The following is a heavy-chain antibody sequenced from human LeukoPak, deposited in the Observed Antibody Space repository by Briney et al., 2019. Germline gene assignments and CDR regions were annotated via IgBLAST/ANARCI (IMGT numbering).Heavy chain of an antibody. V-gene: IGHV4-38-2*02. CDR1: GYSISSGYY. J-gene: IGHJ4*02. D-gene: IGHD5-24*01. Sequence: SETLSLTCTVSGYSISSGYYWGWIRQPPGKGLEWIGSIYHSGSTYYNPSLKSRVTISVDTSKNQFSLKLSSVTAADTAVYYCASNRDGYTDHWGQGTLVTVSS. CDR2: IYHSGST. CDR3: ASNRDGYTDH.